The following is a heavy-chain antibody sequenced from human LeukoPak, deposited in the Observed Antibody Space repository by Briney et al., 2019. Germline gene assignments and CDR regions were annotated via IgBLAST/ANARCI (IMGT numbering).Heavy chain of an antibody. Sequence: PGGSLRLSCAGSGFTFSNYEMNWVRQAPGKGLEWVSYISSSGSTVYYADSVKGRFTISRDNAKNSLYLQMNSLRAEDTAVYYCARDLMAAAGTLDYWGQGTLVTVSS. V-gene: IGHV3-48*03. CDR1: GFTFSNYE. J-gene: IGHJ4*02. D-gene: IGHD6-13*01. CDR3: ARDLMAAAGTLDY. CDR2: ISSSGSTV.